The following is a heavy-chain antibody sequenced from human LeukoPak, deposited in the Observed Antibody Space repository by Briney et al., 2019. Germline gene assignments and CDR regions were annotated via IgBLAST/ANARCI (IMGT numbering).Heavy chain of an antibody. CDR3: AKDRSPGYYDSSSSKDY. V-gene: IGHV3-23*01. D-gene: IGHD3-22*01. CDR2: ISGSGGST. Sequence: GGSLRLSCAASGFTFSSYAMSWVRQAPGKGLEWVSAISGSGGSTYYADSVKGRFTISRDNSKNTLYLQMNSLRAEDTAVYYCAKDRSPGYYDSSSSKDYWGQGTLVTVSS. CDR1: GFTFSSYA. J-gene: IGHJ4*02.